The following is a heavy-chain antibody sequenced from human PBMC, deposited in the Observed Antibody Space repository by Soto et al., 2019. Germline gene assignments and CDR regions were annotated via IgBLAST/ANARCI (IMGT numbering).Heavy chain of an antibody. Sequence: SLKCYRKAAGYAYSSYDGNWVSKKNGKGLEWMGWMNPNSGNTGYAQKFQGRVTMTRDTSISTAYMELSSLRSEDTAVYYCPSDMTTRGMDVCGQRITVTVPS. CDR2: MNPNSGNT. V-gene: IGHV1-8*01. CDR1: GYAYSSYD. CDR3: PSDMTTRGMDV. J-gene: IGHJ6*02. D-gene: IGHD1-1*01.